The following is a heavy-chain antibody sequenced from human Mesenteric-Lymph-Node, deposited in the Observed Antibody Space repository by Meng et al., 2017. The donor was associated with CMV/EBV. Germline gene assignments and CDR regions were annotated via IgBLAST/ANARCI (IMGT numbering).Heavy chain of an antibody. CDR2: ISAYNGNT. D-gene: IGHD3-10*01. J-gene: IGHJ4*02. Sequence: FTNYGISWVRQAPGQGLEWMGWISAYNGNTKYAQKFQGRVTMTTDTSTSTAYMELRSLRSDDTAVFYCARDPDAYYYGSGSYYSPDYWGQGTLVTVSS. CDR1: FTNYG. V-gene: IGHV1-18*01. CDR3: ARDPDAYYYGSGSYYSPDY.